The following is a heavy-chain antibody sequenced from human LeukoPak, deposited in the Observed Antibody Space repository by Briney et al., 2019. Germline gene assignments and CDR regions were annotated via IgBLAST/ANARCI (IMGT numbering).Heavy chain of an antibody. D-gene: IGHD3-10*01. CDR2: IYYSGST. CDR3: ARGSGYDLDV. J-gene: IGHJ6*04. V-gene: IGHV4-59*01. Sequence: SETLSLTCTVSGGYIGSYYWSWIRQPPGKGLEWIGYIYYSGSTNYNPSLKSRVTISVDTSKNQFSLKLSSVTAADTAVYYCARGSGYDLDVWGKGTTVTVSS. CDR1: GGYIGSYY.